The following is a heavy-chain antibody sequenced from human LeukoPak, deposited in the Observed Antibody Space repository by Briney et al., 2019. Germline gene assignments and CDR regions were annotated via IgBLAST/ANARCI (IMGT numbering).Heavy chain of an antibody. D-gene: IGHD4-17*01. CDR2: LRPDGNEI. CDR3: ARVRLGFGDLFDS. J-gene: IGHJ4*02. Sequence: PGESLRLSCAPSGFTFKSHWLIWLRHAPVTRLHGLANLRPDGNEIYSLDSVRGRFTISRDNAKNSLYLQMNGLRAEDTAVYFCARVRLGFGDLFDSCGQGTLVTVYS. V-gene: IGHV3-7*04. CDR1: GFTFKSHW.